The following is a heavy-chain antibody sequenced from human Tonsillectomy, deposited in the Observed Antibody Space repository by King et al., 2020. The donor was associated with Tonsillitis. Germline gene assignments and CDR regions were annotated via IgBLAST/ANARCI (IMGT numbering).Heavy chain of an antibody. V-gene: IGHV3-23*04. CDR1: GFTFSTYA. CDR3: ARWPYDFWSWGLYYAIDV. J-gene: IGHJ6*02. D-gene: IGHD3-3*01. Sequence: VQLVESGGGLVQPGGSLRLSCAASGFTFSTYAMTWVRQAPGKGLEWVSVMSGAGARTYHEDSVKGRFTISRDTSKNTLYLHMNSRRAEDTAEYYCARWPYDFWSWGLYYAIDVWGQGTTVTVSS. CDR2: MSGAGART.